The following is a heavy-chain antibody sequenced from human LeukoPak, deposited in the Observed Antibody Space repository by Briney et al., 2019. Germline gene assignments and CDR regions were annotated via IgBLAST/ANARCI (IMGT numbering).Heavy chain of an antibody. Sequence: ASVKVSCKASGFTFKAYNIRWVRQAPGQGLEWMGWISAYNGNTNYAQKLQGRVTMTTDTSTSTAYMELRSLRSDDTAVYYCAREAVAGTGRAFDIWGQGTMVTVSS. CDR3: AREAVAGTGRAFDI. V-gene: IGHV1-18*04. D-gene: IGHD6-19*01. CDR2: ISAYNGNT. J-gene: IGHJ3*02. CDR1: GFTFKAYN.